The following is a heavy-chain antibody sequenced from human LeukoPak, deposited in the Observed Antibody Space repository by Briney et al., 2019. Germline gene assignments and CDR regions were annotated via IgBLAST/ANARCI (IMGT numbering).Heavy chain of an antibody. CDR2: ISYDGSNK. CDR1: GFTFSSYA. D-gene: IGHD5-12*01. CDR3: ARITEYSGYDFDY. J-gene: IGHJ4*02. V-gene: IGHV3-30*04. Sequence: PGGSLRLSCAASGFTFSSYAMHWVRQAPGTGLEWVAVISYDGSNKYYADSVKGRFTISRDNSKNTLYLQMNSLRAEDTAVYYCARITEYSGYDFDYWGQGTLVTVSS.